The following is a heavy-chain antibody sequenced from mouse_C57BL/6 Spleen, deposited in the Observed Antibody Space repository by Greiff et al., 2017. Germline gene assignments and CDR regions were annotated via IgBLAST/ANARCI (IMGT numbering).Heavy chain of an antibody. V-gene: IGHV2-2*01. D-gene: IGHD2-12*01. J-gene: IGHJ4*01. CDR1: GFSLTSYG. CDR2: IWSGGST. Sequence: VKLMESGPGLVQPSQSLSITCTVSGFSLTSYGVHWVRQSPGKGLEWLGVIWSGGSTDYNAAFISRLSISKDNSKSQVFFKMNSLQADDTAIYYWAGRQGYAMDYWGQGTSVTVSS. CDR3: AGRQGYAMDY.